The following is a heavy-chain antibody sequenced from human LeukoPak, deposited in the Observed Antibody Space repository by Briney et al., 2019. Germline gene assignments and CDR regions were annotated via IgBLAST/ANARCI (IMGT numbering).Heavy chain of an antibody. J-gene: IGHJ4*02. V-gene: IGHV1-69*05. CDR3: ARALYDSSGYYYVGIDY. CDR1: GGTFSSYA. D-gene: IGHD3-22*01. CDR2: IIPNFGTA. Sequence: SVKVSCKASGGTFSSYAISWVRQAPGQGLEWMGRIIPNFGTANYAQKFQGRVTITTDESTSTAYMELSSLRSEDTAVYYCARALYDSSGYYYVGIDYWGQGTLVTVSS.